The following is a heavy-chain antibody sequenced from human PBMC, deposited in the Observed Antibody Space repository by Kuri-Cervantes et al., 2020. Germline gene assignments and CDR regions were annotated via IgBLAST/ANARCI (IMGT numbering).Heavy chain of an antibody. Sequence: ASVKVSCKASGYTFTGYYMHWVRQAPGQGLEWMGWINPNSGGTNYAQKFQGWVTMTRDTSISTAYMELSSLRSEDTAVYYCARAPPSAGTDEELSYYYYGMDVWGQGTTVTVSS. CDR3: ARAPPSAGTDEELSYYYYGMDV. D-gene: IGHD6-13*01. CDR2: INPNSGGT. J-gene: IGHJ6*02. V-gene: IGHV1-2*04. CDR1: GYTFTGYY.